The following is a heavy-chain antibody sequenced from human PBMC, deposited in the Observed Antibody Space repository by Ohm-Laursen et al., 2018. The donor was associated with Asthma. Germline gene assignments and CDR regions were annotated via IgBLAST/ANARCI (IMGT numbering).Heavy chain of an antibody. J-gene: IGHJ4*02. CDR1: GFTFSNYG. CDR3: ARGDGEYFDY. Sequence: SLRLSCAASGFTFSNYGMHWVRQAPGKGLEWVAGIWYDGSNESYGDSVKGRFTISRENAKNSLYLQMNSLRAGDTAVYYCARGDGEYFDYWGQGTLVTVSS. V-gene: IGHV3-33*01. CDR2: IWYDGSNE. D-gene: IGHD4-17*01.